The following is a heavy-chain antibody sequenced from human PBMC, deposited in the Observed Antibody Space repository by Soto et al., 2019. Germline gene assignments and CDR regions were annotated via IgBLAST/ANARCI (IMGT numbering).Heavy chain of an antibody. D-gene: IGHD2-2*01. CDR1: GGTFSSYT. CDR2: IIPILGIA. J-gene: IGHJ6*02. V-gene: IGHV1-69*04. CDR3: ARDSRGYYYYYGMDV. Sequence: SVKVSCKASGGTFSSYTISWVRQAPGQGLEWMGRIIPILGIANYAQKFQGRVTITADKSTSTAYMELSSLRSEDTAVYYCARDSRGYYYYYGMDVWGQGTTVTVSS.